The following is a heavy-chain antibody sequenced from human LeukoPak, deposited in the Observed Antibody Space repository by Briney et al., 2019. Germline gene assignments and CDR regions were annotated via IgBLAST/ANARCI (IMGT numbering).Heavy chain of an antibody. CDR1: GFTFSSYW. J-gene: IGHJ4*02. CDR2: IKQDGSEK. Sequence: PGGSLRLSCAASGFTFSSYWMSWVRQAPGKGLEWVANIKQDGSEKYYVDSVKGRFTISRDNAKNSLYLQMNSLRAEDTAVYYCARGDDYVWGSYLFDYWGQGTLVTVSS. V-gene: IGHV3-7*01. CDR3: ARGDDYVWGSYLFDY. D-gene: IGHD3-16*02.